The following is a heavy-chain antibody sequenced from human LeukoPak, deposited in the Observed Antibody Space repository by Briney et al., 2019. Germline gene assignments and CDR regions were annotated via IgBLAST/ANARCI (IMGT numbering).Heavy chain of an antibody. J-gene: IGHJ5*02. V-gene: IGHV3-21*01. Sequence: GGSLRLSCAASGFTFSSYWMHWVRQAPGKGLEWVSSISSSSSYIYYADSVKGRFTISRDNAKNSLYLQMNSLRAEDTAVYYCARDFPYCSSTSCYNNWFDPWGQGTLVTVSS. D-gene: IGHD2-2*02. CDR3: ARDFPYCSSTSCYNNWFDP. CDR2: ISSSSSYI. CDR1: GFTFSSYW.